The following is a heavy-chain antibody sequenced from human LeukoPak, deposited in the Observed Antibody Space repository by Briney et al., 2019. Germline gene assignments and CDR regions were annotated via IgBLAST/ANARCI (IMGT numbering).Heavy chain of an antibody. CDR2: IYSGGST. CDR3: ARDAPPSYYYDIRGNAWYFDI. D-gene: IGHD3-22*01. CDR1: GFTVSSNY. V-gene: IGHV3-66*01. J-gene: IGHJ2*01. Sequence: PGGSLSLSCAASGFTVSSNYMSWVRQAPGKGLEWVSVIYSGGSTYYADSVKGRFTISRDNSKNTLYLQMNSLRAEDTAVYYCARDAPPSYYYDIRGNAWYFDIWGRGTLVTVSS.